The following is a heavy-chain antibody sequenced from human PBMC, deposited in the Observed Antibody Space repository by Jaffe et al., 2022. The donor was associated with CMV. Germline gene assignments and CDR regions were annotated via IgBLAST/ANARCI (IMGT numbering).Heavy chain of an antibody. CDR1: GGSISSGGYY. D-gene: IGHD2-2*01. CDR2: IYYSGST. Sequence: QVQLQESGPGLVKPSQTLSLTCTVSGGSISSGGYYWSWIRQHPGKGLEWIGYIYYSGSTYYNPSLKSRVTISVDTSKNQFSLKLSSVTAADTAVYYCARLVRYCSSTSCYALLAFDIWGQGTMVTVSS. J-gene: IGHJ3*02. V-gene: IGHV4-31*03. CDR3: ARLVRYCSSTSCYALLAFDI.